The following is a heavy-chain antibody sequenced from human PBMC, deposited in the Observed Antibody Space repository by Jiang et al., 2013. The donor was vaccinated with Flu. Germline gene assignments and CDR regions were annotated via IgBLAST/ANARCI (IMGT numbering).Heavy chain of an antibody. CDR2: ISAYNGNT. D-gene: IGHD6-19*01. CDR3: ARDQGIAVAGNSIPPSELQYYYYGMDV. V-gene: IGHV1-18*01. CDR1: GYTFTSYG. Sequence: GASVKVSCKASGYTFTSYGISWVRQAPGQGLEWMGWISAYNGNTNYAQKLQGRVTMTTDTSTSTAYMELRSLRSDDTAVYYCARDQGIAVAGNSIPPSELQYYYYGMDVWGQGTTVTVSS. J-gene: IGHJ6*02.